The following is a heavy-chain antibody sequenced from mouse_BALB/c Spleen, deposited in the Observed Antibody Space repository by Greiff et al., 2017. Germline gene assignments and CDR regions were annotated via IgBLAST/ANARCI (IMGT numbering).Heavy chain of an antibody. CDR1: GFTFSDFY. CDR3: ARADYYDYDERYFDV. Sequence: EVMLVESGGGLVQPGGSLRLSCATSGFTFSDFYMEWVRQPPGKRLEWIAASRNKANDYTTEYSASVKGRFIVSRDTSQSILYLQMNALRAEDTAIYYCARADYYDYDERYFDVWGAGTTVTVSS. D-gene: IGHD2-4*01. CDR2: SRNKANDYTT. J-gene: IGHJ1*01. V-gene: IGHV7-1*02.